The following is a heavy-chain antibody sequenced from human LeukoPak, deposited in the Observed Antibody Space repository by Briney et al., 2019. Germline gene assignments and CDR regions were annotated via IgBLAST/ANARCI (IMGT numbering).Heavy chain of an antibody. Sequence: PGGSLRLSCAASGFTVSSVYMNWVRQAPGKGLEWVSVIYSAGTAHYADSVEGRFSISRDNSKNTLYLRLNSLRVEDTAVYYCARGAIEAAGKFDYWGQGTLVTVSS. CDR2: IYSAGTA. CDR1: GFTVSSVY. V-gene: IGHV3-66*01. D-gene: IGHD6-13*01. CDR3: ARGAIEAAGKFDY. J-gene: IGHJ4*02.